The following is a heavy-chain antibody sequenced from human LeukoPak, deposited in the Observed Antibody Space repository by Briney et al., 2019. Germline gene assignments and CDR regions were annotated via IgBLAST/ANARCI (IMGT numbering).Heavy chain of an antibody. Sequence: GGALRLSCAPSGFTFSGHSMSWVRQAPGKGLEWVSSITSTATHTYYADSVKGRFTISRDNAKNSLILQTSSLTVAAMRIYYCARDRSPNYGYSPFFDNWGQGALVTVSS. D-gene: IGHD2-15*01. V-gene: IGHV3-21*01. CDR1: GFTFSGHS. CDR3: ARDRSPNYGYSPFFDN. J-gene: IGHJ4*02. CDR2: ITSTATHT.